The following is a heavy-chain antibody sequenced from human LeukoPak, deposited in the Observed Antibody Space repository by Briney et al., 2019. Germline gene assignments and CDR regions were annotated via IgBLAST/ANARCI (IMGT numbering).Heavy chain of an antibody. CDR2: INHSGST. CDR3: ARVGSGNNGILGYCSSTSCYYWFDP. D-gene: IGHD2-2*01. J-gene: IGHJ5*02. CDR1: GGSISSSSYY. Sequence: SETLSLTCTVSGGSISSSSYYWGWIRQPPGKGLEWIGEINHSGSTNYNPSLKSRVTISVDTSKNQFSLKLSSVTAADTAVYYCARVGSGNNGILGYCSSTSCYYWFDPWGQGTLVTVSS. V-gene: IGHV4-39*07.